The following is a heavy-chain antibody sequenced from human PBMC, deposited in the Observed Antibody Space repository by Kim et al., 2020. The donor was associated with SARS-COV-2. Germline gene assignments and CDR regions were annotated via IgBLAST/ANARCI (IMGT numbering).Heavy chain of an antibody. Sequence: ASVKVSCKVSGYTLTELSMHWVRQAPGKGLEWMGGFDPEDGETIYAQKFQGRVTMTEDTSTDTAYMELSSLRSEDTAVYYCATAPSPGACGGDCFSLVYWGQGTLVTVSS. CDR2: FDPEDGET. CDR3: ATAPSPGACGGDCFSLVY. CDR1: GYTLTELS. D-gene: IGHD2-21*02. V-gene: IGHV1-24*01. J-gene: IGHJ4*02.